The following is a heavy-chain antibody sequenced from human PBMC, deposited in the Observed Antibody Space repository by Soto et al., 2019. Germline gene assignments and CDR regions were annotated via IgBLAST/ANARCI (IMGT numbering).Heavy chain of an antibody. V-gene: IGHV3-48*01. CDR3: ARVPITMVRGSAKPFDY. Sequence: GGSLRLSCAASGFTFSSYSMNWVRQAPGKGLEWVSYISSSSSTIYYADSVKGRFTISIDNAKNSLYLQMNSLRAEDTAVYYCARVPITMVRGSAKPFDYWGQGTLVTVSS. J-gene: IGHJ4*02. CDR1: GFTFSSYS. D-gene: IGHD3-10*01. CDR2: ISSSSSTI.